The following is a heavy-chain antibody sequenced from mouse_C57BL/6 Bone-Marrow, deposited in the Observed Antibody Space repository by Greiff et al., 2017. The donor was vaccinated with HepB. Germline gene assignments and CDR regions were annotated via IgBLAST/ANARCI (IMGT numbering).Heavy chain of an antibody. CDR2: ISSGGSYT. D-gene: IGHD1-1*01. J-gene: IGHJ1*03. V-gene: IGHV5-6*01. CDR1: GFTFSSYG. CDR3: ARQNYGSSPWYFDV. Sequence: VQLKESGGDLVKPGGSLKLSCAASGFTFSSYGMSWVRQTPDKRLEWVATISSGGSYTYYPDSVKGRFTISRDNAKNTLYLQMSSLKPEDTAMYYCARQNYGSSPWYFDVWGTGTTVTVSS.